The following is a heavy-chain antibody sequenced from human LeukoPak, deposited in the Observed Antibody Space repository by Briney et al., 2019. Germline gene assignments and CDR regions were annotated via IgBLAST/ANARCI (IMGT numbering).Heavy chain of an antibody. CDR2: INHSGST. J-gene: IGHJ6*03. CDR3: ARVKDPGGYYYYYYMDV. V-gene: IGHV4-38-2*01. Sequence: PSETLSLTCAVSGFSISSGYYWGWIRQPPGKGLEWIGEINHSGSTNYNPSLKSRVTISVDTSKNQFSLKLSSVTAADTAVYYCARVKDPGGYYYYYYMDVWGKGTTVTVSS. D-gene: IGHD3-16*01. CDR1: GFSISSGYY.